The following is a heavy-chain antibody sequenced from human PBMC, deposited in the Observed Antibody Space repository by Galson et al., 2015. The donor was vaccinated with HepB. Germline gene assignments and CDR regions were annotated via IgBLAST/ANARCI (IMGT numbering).Heavy chain of an antibody. CDR1: GFTFRNAW. CDR3: TTLLEMTTVQY. CDR2: IKKKSEGGTT. Sequence: SLRLSCAASGFTFRNAWMSWVRQAPGKGLEWVARIKKKSEGGTTDYAAPVKGRFTISRDDSKNTLYLEMNSLKTEDTALYYCTTLLEMTTVQYWGQGTLVTVSS. V-gene: IGHV3-15*01. D-gene: IGHD4-11*01. J-gene: IGHJ4*02.